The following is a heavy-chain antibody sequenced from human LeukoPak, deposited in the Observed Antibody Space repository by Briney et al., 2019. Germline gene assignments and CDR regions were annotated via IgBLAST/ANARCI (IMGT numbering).Heavy chain of an antibody. D-gene: IGHD1-26*01. CDR2: INSDGSST. J-gene: IGHJ4*02. CDR1: GFTFSSYE. Sequence: GGSLRLSCAASGFTFSSYEMNWVRQAPGKGLVWVSRINSDGSSTSYADSVKGRFTISRDNAKNTLYLQMNSLRAEDTAVYYCASGLVGATFDYWGQGTLVTVSS. V-gene: IGHV3-74*01. CDR3: ASGLVGATFDY.